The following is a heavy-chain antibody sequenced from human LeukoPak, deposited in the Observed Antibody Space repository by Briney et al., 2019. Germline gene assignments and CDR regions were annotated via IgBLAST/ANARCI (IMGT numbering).Heavy chain of an antibody. CDR1: GGSIGSGGYY. J-gene: IGHJ6*02. Sequence: SETLSLTCTVSGGSIGSGGYYWSWIRQHPGKGLEWIGYIYYSGSTYYNPSLKSRVTISVDTSKNQFSLKLSSVTAADTAVYYCARDRYCSSTSCYFSYYYGMDVWGQGTTVTVSS. V-gene: IGHV4-31*03. CDR2: IYYSGST. CDR3: ARDRYCSSTSCYFSYYYGMDV. D-gene: IGHD2-2*01.